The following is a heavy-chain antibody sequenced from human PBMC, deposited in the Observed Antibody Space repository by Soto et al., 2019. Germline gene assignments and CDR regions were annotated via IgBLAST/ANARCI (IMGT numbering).Heavy chain of an antibody. CDR2: ISASGDST. CDR1: GFTFTTYG. J-gene: IGHJ3*02. V-gene: IGHV3-23*01. Sequence: EVQLLESGGGLVQPGGSLRHSCVASGFTFTTYGMNWVRQAPGKGLEWVSGISASGDSTFNADSVKGRFTISRDNSKNTLYLQMNSLRAEDTAVYYCAKDLLQWLVVGHDAFDIWGQGTMVTVSS. D-gene: IGHD6-19*01. CDR3: AKDLLQWLVVGHDAFDI.